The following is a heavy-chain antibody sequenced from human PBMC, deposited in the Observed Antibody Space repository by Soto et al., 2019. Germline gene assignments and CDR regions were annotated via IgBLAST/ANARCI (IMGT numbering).Heavy chain of an antibody. CDR3: AKDPGIAVAGTWRYFDY. D-gene: IGHD6-19*01. CDR1: GFTFSSYG. CDR2: ISYDGSNK. V-gene: IGHV3-30*18. Sequence: PGGSLRLSCAASGFTFSSYGMHWVRQAPGKGLEWVAVISYDGSNKYYADSVKGRFTISRDNSKNTLYLQMNSLRAEDTAVYYCAKDPGIAVAGTWRYFDYWGQGTLVTVSS. J-gene: IGHJ4*02.